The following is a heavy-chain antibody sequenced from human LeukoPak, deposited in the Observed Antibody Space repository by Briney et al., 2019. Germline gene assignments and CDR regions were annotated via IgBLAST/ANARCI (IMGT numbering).Heavy chain of an antibody. CDR2: INPRGGST. D-gene: IGHD4-23*01. J-gene: IGHJ4*02. CDR1: GYTFTSYY. V-gene: IGHV1-46*01. CDR3: ARVGITAATADY. Sequence: ASVKVSCKASGYTFTSYYMHWMRQGPGQGPEWMGIINPRGGSTDYAQKFQGRVTMTSDTSTSTVYMELHSLRSEDTAVYFCARVGITAATADYWGQGTLVTVSS.